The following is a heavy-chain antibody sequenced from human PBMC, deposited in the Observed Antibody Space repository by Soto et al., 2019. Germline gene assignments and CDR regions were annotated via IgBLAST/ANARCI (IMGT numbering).Heavy chain of an antibody. CDR1: GYTFTSYD. D-gene: IGHD6-13*01. Sequence: ASVKVSCKASGYTFTSYDINWVRQATGQGLEWMGWMNPNSGNTGYAQKFQGRVTMTRNTSISTAYMELSSLRSEDTAVYYCARVGSSSWSSDYWGQGTLVTVSS. J-gene: IGHJ4*02. CDR2: MNPNSGNT. CDR3: ARVGSSSWSSDY. V-gene: IGHV1-8*01.